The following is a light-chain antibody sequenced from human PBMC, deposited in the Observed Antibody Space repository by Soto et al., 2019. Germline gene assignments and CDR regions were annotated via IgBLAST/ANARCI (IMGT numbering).Light chain of an antibody. V-gene: IGKV1-39*01. CDR3: QQSYSTPLT. J-gene: IGKJ4*01. Sequence: DIQMTQSPSSLSASVGDRVTITCRASQSISSYLNWYQQKPGKAPKLLIYAASSLQSGVPSRFSGSGSRTAFTLTISSLQPEDFANYYCQQSYSTPLTFGGGTKVEIK. CDR1: QSISSY. CDR2: AAS.